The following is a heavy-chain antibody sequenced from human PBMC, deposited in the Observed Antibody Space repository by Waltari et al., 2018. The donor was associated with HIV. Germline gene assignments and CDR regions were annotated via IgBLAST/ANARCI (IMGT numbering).Heavy chain of an antibody. Sequence: EVQLVESGGGMIQPGGSLRVSCAASGFSVSDTSMSWFRQAPGKGLEWVSLIYSDGTTNYADSVRGRFTVYRETSRNTLYLQMSNLRADDTAVYFCASREEWGPGGEAGQGSFEYWGQGTLVTVSS. CDR3: ASREEWGPGGEAGQGSFEY. V-gene: IGHV3-53*01. CDR1: GFSVSDTS. CDR2: IYSDGTT. J-gene: IGHJ4*02. D-gene: IGHD3-10*01.